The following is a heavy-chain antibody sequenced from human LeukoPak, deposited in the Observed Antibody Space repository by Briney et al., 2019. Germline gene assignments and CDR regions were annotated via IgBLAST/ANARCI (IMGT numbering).Heavy chain of an antibody. CDR1: GYTFSSFG. CDR2: ISVYDGNT. Sequence: ASVKVSCKASGYTFSSFGISWVRQAPGQGLEWMGWISVYDGNTDYAQKFQGRVTMTTDTSTSTAYMELRTLRSDDTAMYYCARSIGNPGYWGQGTLVTVSS. V-gene: IGHV1-18*01. J-gene: IGHJ4*02. D-gene: IGHD1-14*01. CDR3: ARSIGNPGY.